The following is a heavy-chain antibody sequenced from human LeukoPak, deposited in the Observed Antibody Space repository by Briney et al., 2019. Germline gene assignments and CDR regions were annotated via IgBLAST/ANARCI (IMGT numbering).Heavy chain of an antibody. CDR3: AKEEWLGKMNYFDY. D-gene: IGHD6-19*01. J-gene: IGHJ4*02. V-gene: IGHV3-53*01. CDR1: GFTVSSNY. Sequence: GGSLRLSCAASGFTVSSNYMSWVRQAPGKGLEWVSVIYNDGSTYYADSVKGRFTISRDNSKNTLYLQMNSLRAEDTAVYYCAKEEWLGKMNYFDYWGQGTLVTVSS. CDR2: IYNDGST.